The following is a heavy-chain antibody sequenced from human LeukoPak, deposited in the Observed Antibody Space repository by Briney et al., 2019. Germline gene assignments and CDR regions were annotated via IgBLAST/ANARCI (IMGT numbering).Heavy chain of an antibody. CDR1: GFTFSSYA. J-gene: IGHJ4*02. D-gene: IGHD6-19*01. CDR3: ARGKGIAVSSFDS. Sequence: GGSLRLSCAASGFTFSSYAMSWVRQAPGKGLEWVSGISGSGTSTYYADSVKGRFTIPRDNSKNTMSLQMNSLRAEDTALYYCARGKGIAVSSFDSWGQGTLVTVSS. CDR2: ISGSGTST. V-gene: IGHV3-23*01.